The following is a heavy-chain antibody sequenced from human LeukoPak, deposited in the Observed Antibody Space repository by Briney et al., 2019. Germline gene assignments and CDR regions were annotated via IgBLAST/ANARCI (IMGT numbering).Heavy chain of an antibody. J-gene: IGHJ5*02. D-gene: IGHD6-13*01. CDR1: GFTFDDYA. V-gene: IGHV3-9*01. Sequence: GRSLRLSCAASGFTFDDYAMHWVRQAPGKGLEWVSGISWNSGSIGYADSVKGRFTISRDNAKNSLYLQMNSLRAEDTALYYCATGYSSWFDPWGQGTLVTVYS. CDR3: ATGYSSWFDP. CDR2: ISWNSGSI.